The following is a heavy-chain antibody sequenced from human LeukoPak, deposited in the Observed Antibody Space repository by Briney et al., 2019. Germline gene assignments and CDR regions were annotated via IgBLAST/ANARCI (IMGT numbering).Heavy chain of an antibody. V-gene: IGHV3-23*01. J-gene: IGHJ1*01. CDR3: AKDVYDFWSGQGYFQH. D-gene: IGHD3-3*01. CDR1: GFTFSSYA. Sequence: GGSLRPSCAASGFTFSSYAMSWVRQAPGKGLEWVSAISGSGGSTYYADSVKGRFTISRDNSKNTLYLQMNSLRAEDTAVYYCAKDVYDFWSGQGYFQHWGQGTLVTVSS. CDR2: ISGSGGST.